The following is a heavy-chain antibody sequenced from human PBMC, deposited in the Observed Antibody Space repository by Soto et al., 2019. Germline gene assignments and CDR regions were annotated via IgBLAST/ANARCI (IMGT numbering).Heavy chain of an antibody. V-gene: IGHV3-23*01. J-gene: IGHJ4*02. CDR3: AKDAGYCAGGTCYEIFDY. CDR2: ISGDSGST. Sequence: GGSLILSCAASGFTFSSYAMSWVRQAPGKGLEWVSAISGDSGSTYYADSVKGRFTISRDNSKKTLFLRMNILRAEDTAVYYCAKDAGYCAGGTCYEIFDYWGQGTLVTVSS. D-gene: IGHD2-15*01. CDR1: GFTFSSYA.